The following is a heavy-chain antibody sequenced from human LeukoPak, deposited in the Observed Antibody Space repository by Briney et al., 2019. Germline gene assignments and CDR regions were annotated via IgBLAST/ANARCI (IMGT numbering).Heavy chain of an antibody. V-gene: IGHV3-48*01. Sequence: RPGGSLRLSCAASGFTLSTYSVNWVRQVPGKGLEWVSYISSTSSTIYYADSVKGRFTISRDNAKNSLYLQMNSLRAEDTAVYYCARRLDYWGQGTLVTVSS. CDR1: GFTLSTYS. CDR2: ISSTSSTI. J-gene: IGHJ4*02. CDR3: ARRLDY.